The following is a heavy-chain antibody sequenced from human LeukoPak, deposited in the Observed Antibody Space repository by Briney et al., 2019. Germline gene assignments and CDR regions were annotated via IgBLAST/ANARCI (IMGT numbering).Heavy chain of an antibody. Sequence: GGSLGLSCAASGFIFSRYWMSWVRQAPGKGLEWVANIKKDGSEKYYADSVEGRLTISRDNAKNSLYLQMNSLGAEDTAVYYCAREQWELPRGTYYFDYWGQGTLVSVSS. V-gene: IGHV3-7*05. D-gene: IGHD1-26*01. CDR2: IKKDGSEK. CDR1: GFIFSRYW. J-gene: IGHJ4*02. CDR3: AREQWELPRGTYYFDY.